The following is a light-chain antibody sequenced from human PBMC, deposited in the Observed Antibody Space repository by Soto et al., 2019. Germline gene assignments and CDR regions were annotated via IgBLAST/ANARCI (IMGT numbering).Light chain of an antibody. J-gene: IGKJ2*01. CDR3: QQYETSPPMYT. V-gene: IGKV3-20*01. Sequence: PGERATLSCRTSQSVISTYLAWYQQKPGQAPRLLIYDASRRAIGIPDRFSGSGSGTDFTLTISRLEPEDFVVYYCQQYETSPPMYTFGQGTKLEIK. CDR1: QSVISTY. CDR2: DAS.